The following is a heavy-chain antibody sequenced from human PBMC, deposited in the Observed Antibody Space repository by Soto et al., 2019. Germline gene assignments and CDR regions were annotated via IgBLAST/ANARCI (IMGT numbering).Heavy chain of an antibody. D-gene: IGHD3-22*01. V-gene: IGHV4-30-4*01. CDR1: GGSISSGDYY. CDR2: VYYSGST. J-gene: IGHJ6*02. Sequence: QVQLQESGPGLVKPSQTLSLTCTVSGGSISSGDYYWSWIRQPPGQGLEYIGYVYYSGSTYYNPSLKSRVTISVDRSKNQFSLKLSSVTAADTAVYFCGRDSGTRHYGSSGYLYGMDVWGQGTTVTVSS. CDR3: GRDSGTRHYGSSGYLYGMDV.